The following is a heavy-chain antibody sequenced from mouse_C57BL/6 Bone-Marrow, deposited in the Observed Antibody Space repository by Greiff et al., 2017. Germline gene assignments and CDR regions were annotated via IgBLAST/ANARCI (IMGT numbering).Heavy chain of an antibody. V-gene: IGHV1-80*01. Sequence: VQRVESGAELVKPGASVKISCKASGYAFSSYWMNWVKQRPGKGLEWIGQIYPGDGDTNYNGKFKGKATLTADKSSSTAYMQLSSLTSEDSAVYFCAREGLWYHYYAMDYWGQGTSVTVSS. J-gene: IGHJ4*01. D-gene: IGHD2-1*01. CDR3: AREGLWYHYYAMDY. CDR2: IYPGDGDT. CDR1: GYAFSSYW.